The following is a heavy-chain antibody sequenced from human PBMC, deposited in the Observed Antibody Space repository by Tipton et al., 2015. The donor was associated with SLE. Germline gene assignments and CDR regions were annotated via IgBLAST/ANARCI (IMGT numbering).Heavy chain of an antibody. CDR3: ARKKGAIAAFDY. J-gene: IGHJ4*01. Sequence: TLSLTCTVSGGSISSYYWSWIRQPPGKGLEWIGYIYYSGSTNYNPPRKSRVTISVDTSKNQFSLKLSSVTAADTAVYYCARKKGAIAAFDYWGHGTLVTGSS. V-gene: IGHV4-59*01. CDR2: IYYSGST. D-gene: IGHD1-26*01. CDR1: GGSISSYY.